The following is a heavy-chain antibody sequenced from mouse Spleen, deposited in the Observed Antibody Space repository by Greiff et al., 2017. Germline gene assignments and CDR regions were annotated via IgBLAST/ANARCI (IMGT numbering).Heavy chain of an antibody. V-gene: IGHV1-61*01. J-gene: IGHJ3*01. Sequence: QVQLKQPGAELVRPGSSVKLSCKASGYTFTSYWMDWVKQRPGQGLEWIGNIYPSDSETHYNQKFKDKATLTVDKSSSTAYMQLSSLTSEDSAVYYCARVITTGAWFAYWGQGTLVTVSA. D-gene: IGHD2-4*01. CDR1: GYTFTSYW. CDR3: ARVITTGAWFAY. CDR2: IYPSDSET.